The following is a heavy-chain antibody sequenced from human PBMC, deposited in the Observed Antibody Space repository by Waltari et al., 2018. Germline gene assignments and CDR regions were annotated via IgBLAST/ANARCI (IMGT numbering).Heavy chain of an antibody. J-gene: IGHJ6*02. V-gene: IGHV3-53*01. CDR1: GFTVSSNY. Sequence: EVQLVESGGGLIQPGGSLRLSCAASGFTVSSNYMSWVRQAPGKGLEWVSVIYSGGSTYYADSVKGRFTISRDNSKNTLYLQMNSLRAEDTAVYYCARGRRDFWSGRGYYGMDVWGQGTTVTVSS. CDR2: IYSGGST. CDR3: ARGRRDFWSGRGYYGMDV. D-gene: IGHD3-3*01.